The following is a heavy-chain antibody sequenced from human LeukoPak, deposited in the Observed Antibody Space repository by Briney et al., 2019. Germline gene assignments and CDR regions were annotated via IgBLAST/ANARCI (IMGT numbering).Heavy chain of an antibody. D-gene: IGHD3-22*01. V-gene: IGHV3-7*01. CDR2: KNQKGREK. J-gene: IGHJ4*02. Sequence: PGGSLRLSCAASGFTFVSYWMSWVRQAPGKGLEGWANKNQKGREKYYVDSVKGRFTISRDNAKNSLYLQMNSLRAEDTAVYYCARPYYYDSSGYYGGVIDYWGQGTLVTVSS. CDR3: ARPYYYDSSGYYGGVIDY. CDR1: GFTFVSYW.